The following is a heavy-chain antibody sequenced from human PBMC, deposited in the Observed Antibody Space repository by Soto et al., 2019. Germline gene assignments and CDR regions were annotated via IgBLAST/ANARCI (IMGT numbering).Heavy chain of an antibody. CDR1: GFSFSSYG. CDR2: ISYGGGDT. D-gene: IGHD2-21*01. Sequence: QVQLVESGGGVVQPGRSLRLSCAASGFSFSSYGMHWVRQAPGKGLEWVSLISYGGGDTHYADSVKGRFTISRDNSKNTLYLQMNSLRADDTAVYYCAKDRGDGIVVHYYGMDVWGQGTTVTVS. J-gene: IGHJ6*02. V-gene: IGHV3-30*18. CDR3: AKDRGDGIVVHYYGMDV.